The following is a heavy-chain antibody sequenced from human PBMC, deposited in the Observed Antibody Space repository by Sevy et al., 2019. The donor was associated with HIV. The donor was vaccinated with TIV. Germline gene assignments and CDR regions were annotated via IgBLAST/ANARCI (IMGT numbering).Heavy chain of an antibody. J-gene: IGHJ4*02. Sequence: ASVKVSCKASSYSFNSFGISWVRQAPGQGLEWMGYVSAYNGNTNYAQNLQGRVTKTTDTSTSTAYMELRSLRSDDTAVYYWSVCVGITMVRGVNFDYWGQGTLVTVSS. V-gene: IGHV1-18*01. D-gene: IGHD3-10*01. CDR1: SYSFNSFG. CDR2: VSAYNGNT. CDR3: SVCVGITMVRGVNFDY.